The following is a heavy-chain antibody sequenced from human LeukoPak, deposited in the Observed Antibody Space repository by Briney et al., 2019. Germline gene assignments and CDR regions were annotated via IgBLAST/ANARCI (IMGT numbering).Heavy chain of an antibody. CDR3: ARGSYYSGSYYFDY. CDR1: GYTFIGCY. D-gene: IGHD1-26*01. Sequence: ASVKVSCKASGYTFIGCYMHWVRQAPGQGLEWMGWINPNSGGTNYAQKFQGRVTMTRDTSISTAYMELSRLTSDDTAVYYCARGSYYSGSYYFDYWGQGTLVTVSS. V-gene: IGHV1-2*02. J-gene: IGHJ4*02. CDR2: INPNSGGT.